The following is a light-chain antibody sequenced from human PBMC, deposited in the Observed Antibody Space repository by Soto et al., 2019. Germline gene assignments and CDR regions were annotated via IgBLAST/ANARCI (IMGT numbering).Light chain of an antibody. V-gene: IGKV3-20*01. CDR3: QQYDNSPIT. CDR1: QSFRGL. J-gene: IGKJ5*01. Sequence: EIVLTQSPGTLSLSPGERATLSCRASQSFRGLLAWYQQKPGQAPRLLIYDAYNRATGIPPRFSGSGSGTDFTLTISRLEPEDFAVYYCQQYDNSPITFGQGTRLEIK. CDR2: DAY.